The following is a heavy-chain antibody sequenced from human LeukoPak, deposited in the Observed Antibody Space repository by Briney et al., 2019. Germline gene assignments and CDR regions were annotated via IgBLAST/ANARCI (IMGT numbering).Heavy chain of an antibody. D-gene: IGHD6-13*01. V-gene: IGHV3-23*01. Sequence: GGSLRLPCAASGFTFSSYAMSWVRQAPGKGLEWVSATSGSGGSTYYADSVKGRFTISRDNSKKTLYLQMNSLRAEDTAVYYCAKDQWGQQLEYYYYGMDVWGQGTTVTVSS. CDR2: TSGSGGST. CDR1: GFTFSSYA. J-gene: IGHJ6*02. CDR3: AKDQWGQQLEYYYYGMDV.